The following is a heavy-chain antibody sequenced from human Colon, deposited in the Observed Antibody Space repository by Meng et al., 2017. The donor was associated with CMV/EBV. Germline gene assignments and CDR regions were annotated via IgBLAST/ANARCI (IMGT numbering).Heavy chain of an antibody. V-gene: IGHV1-2*02. J-gene: IGHJ4*02. Sequence: QVQLVQSEGWVKGPAASVKVSCKTSGYTFNGYFMHCVRQAPGQGLEWMGWITPITGDTSYAQKFQVRVTMTRDTSISTAYMALSSLRSDDTAVYYCATFGGDFDYWGQGTLVTVSS. CDR2: ITPITGDT. CDR3: ATFGGDFDY. CDR1: GYTFNGYF. D-gene: IGHD3-3*01.